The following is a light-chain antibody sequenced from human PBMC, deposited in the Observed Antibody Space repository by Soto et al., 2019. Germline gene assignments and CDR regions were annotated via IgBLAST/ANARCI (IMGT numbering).Light chain of an antibody. CDR3: QQSYTVPWT. J-gene: IGKJ1*01. CDR1: QGVSKY. V-gene: IGKV1-39*01. CDR2: DTS. Sequence: IQMTQSPSSLSASVGDRVTITCRASQGVSKYLNWYQQKPGKAPKLLIYDTSSLQSGVPSRFRGSGSGTDFTLTISSLQPEDSATYYCQQSYTVPWTFGQGTKVEIK.